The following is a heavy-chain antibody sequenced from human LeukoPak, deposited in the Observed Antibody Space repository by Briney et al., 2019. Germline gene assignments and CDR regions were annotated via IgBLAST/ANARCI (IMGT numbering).Heavy chain of an antibody. Sequence: TSETLSLTCTVSGYFSTNYYWAWIRQPPGKGLEWIASIRHDGHTYYNASLKSQVTISIDMSRNQFFLKLNSLTAADTAVYYCARQVATKGEWAFDVWGQGTMVTVSS. J-gene: IGHJ3*01. CDR3: ARQVATKGEWAFDV. V-gene: IGHV4-38-2*02. CDR1: GYFSTNYY. D-gene: IGHD5-12*01. CDR2: IRHDGHT.